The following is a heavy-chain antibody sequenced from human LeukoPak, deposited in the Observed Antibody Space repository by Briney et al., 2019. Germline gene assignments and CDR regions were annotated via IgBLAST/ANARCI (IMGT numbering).Heavy chain of an antibody. CDR3: AKDYGDYGNTRWYFDL. CDR1: GFTFSYYV. V-gene: IGHV3-30*18. Sequence: PGGSLRLSCAASGFTFSYYVMHWVRQAPGKGLEWVAVTSYDGSDIYYADSVKGRFTISRDNSKNSLYLQMNSLRAEDTSVYYCAKDYGDYGNTRWYFDLWGRGTLVIVSS. CDR2: TSYDGSDI. D-gene: IGHD4-17*01. J-gene: IGHJ2*01.